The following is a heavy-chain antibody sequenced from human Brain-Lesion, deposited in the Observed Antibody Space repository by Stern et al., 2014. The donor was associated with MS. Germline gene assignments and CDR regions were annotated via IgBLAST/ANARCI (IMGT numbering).Heavy chain of an antibody. Sequence: VQLVESGPGLVKPSETLSLTCTVSGGSFNHYYWSWVRQPPGKGLEWIGYIHYSGSTNYNPSLRSRVAISLDTAKNQFSLGLSTVTTADTAGYFCARVGGYRGYERYSLVDYYYGMDVWGQGTPVAVSS. CDR2: IHYSGST. CDR3: ARVGGYRGYERYSLVDYYYGMDV. D-gene: IGHD5-12*01. J-gene: IGHJ6*02. CDR1: GGSFNHYY. V-gene: IGHV4-59*01.